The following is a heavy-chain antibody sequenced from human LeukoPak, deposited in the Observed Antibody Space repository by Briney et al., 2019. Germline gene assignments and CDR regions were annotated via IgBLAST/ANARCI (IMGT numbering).Heavy chain of an antibody. CDR3: ARFKGYFDWLSPFDY. CDR1: GYIFTGYY. V-gene: IGHV1-2*02. J-gene: IGHJ4*02. CDR2: INANSGGT. Sequence: ASVKVSCKASGYIFTGYYMHWVRQAPGQGLEWMGWINANSGGTKYAQKLQGRVTMTTDTSTSTAYMELRSLRSDDTAVYYCARFKGYFDWLSPFDYWGQGTLVTVSS. D-gene: IGHD3-9*01.